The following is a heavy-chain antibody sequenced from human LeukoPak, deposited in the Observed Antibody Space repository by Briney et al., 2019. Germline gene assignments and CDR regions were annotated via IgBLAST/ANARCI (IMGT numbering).Heavy chain of an antibody. V-gene: IGHV3-11*01. CDR1: GFTFSDYY. J-gene: IGHJ4*02. CDR3: ARVPTTVTYTDY. CDR2: ISTTGSTK. Sequence: GGSLRLSGAASGFTFSDYYMSWIRQAPGKGLGWVSYISTTGSTKYYADSVKGLFTISRDNAKNSLYLQTNSLRAEDTAVYYCARVPTTVTYTDYWGQGTLVTVSS. D-gene: IGHD4-17*01.